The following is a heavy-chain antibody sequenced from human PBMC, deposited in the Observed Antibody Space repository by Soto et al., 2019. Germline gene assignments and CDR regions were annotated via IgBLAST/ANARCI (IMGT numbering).Heavy chain of an antibody. CDR1: GYTFTSYD. CDR2: MNPNSGNT. J-gene: IGHJ5*02. V-gene: IGHV1-8*01. CDR3: ARPFHYDFWSGYQLGFDP. D-gene: IGHD3-3*01. Sequence: GASVKVSCKASGYTFTSYDINWVRQATGQGLEWMGWMNPNSGNTGYAQKFQGRFTMTRNTSISTAYMELSSLRSEDTAVYYCARPFHYDFWSGYQLGFDPWGQGTLVTVSS.